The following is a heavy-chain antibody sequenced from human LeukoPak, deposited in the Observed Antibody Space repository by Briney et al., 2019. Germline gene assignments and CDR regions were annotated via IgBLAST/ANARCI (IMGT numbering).Heavy chain of an antibody. CDR2: IYTSGST. V-gene: IGHV4-61*09. CDR1: GGSISSGSYD. Sequence: SETLSLTCTVSGGSISSGSYDWYWIRQPAGKGLEWIGHIYTSGSTDYNPSLKSRVTISVATSKNQFSLKLTSVTAADTAVYYCARVGYNWNLWFDFWGQGTTVTVSS. J-gene: IGHJ3*01. D-gene: IGHD1-7*01. CDR3: ARVGYNWNLWFDF.